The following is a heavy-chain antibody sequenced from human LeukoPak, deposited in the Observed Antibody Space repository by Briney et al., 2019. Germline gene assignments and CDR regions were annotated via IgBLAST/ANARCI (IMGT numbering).Heavy chain of an antibody. D-gene: IGHD2-2*01. Sequence: GASVKVSFKASGYTFTTYGISWVRQAPGQGLEWMGWISAYNGNTNYAQKLQGRVTMTTDTSTSTAYMEMRSLRSDDTAVYYCARGLGGVVVPATSYYMDVWGKGTTVTVSS. V-gene: IGHV1-18*01. CDR2: ISAYNGNT. CDR3: ARGLGGVVVPATSYYMDV. J-gene: IGHJ6*03. CDR1: GYTFTTYG.